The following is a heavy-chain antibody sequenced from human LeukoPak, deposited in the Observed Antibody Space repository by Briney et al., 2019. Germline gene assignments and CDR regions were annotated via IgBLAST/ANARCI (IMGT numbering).Heavy chain of an antibody. CDR1: GCSISSSNYY. J-gene: IGHJ4*02. CDR3: ARQVVITVYYFDY. D-gene: IGHD3-22*01. V-gene: IGHV4-39*01. Sequence: SETLSLTCTVSGCSISSSNYYWGWIRQPPGKGLEWIGSIYYSGSTYYNPSLKSRVAISADTANNQFSLKLSSVTAADTAVYYCARQVVITVYYFDYWGQGTLVTVSS. CDR2: IYYSGST.